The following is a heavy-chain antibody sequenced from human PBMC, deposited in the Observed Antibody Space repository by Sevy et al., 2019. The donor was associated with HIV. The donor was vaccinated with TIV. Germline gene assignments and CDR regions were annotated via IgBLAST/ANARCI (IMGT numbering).Heavy chain of an antibody. Sequence: RGSLRLSCAASGFSFSDYYMSWVRLSPGKGLEWVSYISFNGSHVYYIEAVKGRFTISRDNGRNSLYLQMNNLRVDDTSVYFCAREGPVGGMDVWGKGTTVTVSS. CDR3: AREGPVGGMDV. CDR2: ISFNGSHV. CDR1: GFSFSDYY. J-gene: IGHJ6*04. V-gene: IGHV3-11*04. D-gene: IGHD2-2*01.